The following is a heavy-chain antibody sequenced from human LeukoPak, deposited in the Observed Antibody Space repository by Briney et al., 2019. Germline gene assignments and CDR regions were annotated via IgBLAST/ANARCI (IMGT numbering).Heavy chain of an antibody. Sequence: PGGSLRLSCAASGFTFSSYAMHWVRQAPGKGLEWVAVISYDGSNKYYADSVKGRFTISRDNSKNTLYLQMNSLRAEDTAVYYCARDLLLDYWGQRTLVTVSS. CDR1: GFTFSSYA. CDR3: ARDLLLDY. D-gene: IGHD2-15*01. CDR2: ISYDGSNK. V-gene: IGHV3-30*04. J-gene: IGHJ4*02.